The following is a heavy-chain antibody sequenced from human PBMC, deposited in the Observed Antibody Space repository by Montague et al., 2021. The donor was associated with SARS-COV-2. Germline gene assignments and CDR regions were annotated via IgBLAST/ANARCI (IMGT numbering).Heavy chain of an antibody. CDR2: ISDSGST. V-gene: IGHV4-59*08. CDR3: ATLPSSITMFGVVQGYYFDD. J-gene: IGHJ4*02. CDR1: GGSISSFY. D-gene: IGHD3-3*01. Sequence: SETLSLTCTVSGGSISSFYWSWFRQPPGKGLEWIGYISDSGSTNYNPSLTSRVTMSVDTSKNQFSLKVNSVTAADTAVYYCATLPSSITMFGVVQGYYFDDWGQGTLVTVSS.